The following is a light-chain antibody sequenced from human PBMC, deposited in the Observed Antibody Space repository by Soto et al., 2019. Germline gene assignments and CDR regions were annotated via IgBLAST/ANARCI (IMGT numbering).Light chain of an antibody. V-gene: IGKV3-15*01. J-gene: IGKJ4*01. Sequence: EILMTQSASTLSVSPGERATLSYRASHRVNTYLAWYQQRLGQAPRLLIYDASTRATGIPARFSGSGSGTEFTLTISSLQSEDSAVYYCQQYNNWPLTFGGGTKV. CDR2: DAS. CDR1: HRVNTY. CDR3: QQYNNWPLT.